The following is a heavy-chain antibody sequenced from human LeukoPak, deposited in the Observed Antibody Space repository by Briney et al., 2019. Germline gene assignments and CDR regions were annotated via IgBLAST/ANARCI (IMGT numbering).Heavy chain of an antibody. CDR2: IWYGGSDK. Sequence: GGSLRLSCAVCGFTFLIYGTHWVRQAPGKGLEWVAVIWYGGSDKYYADSVKGRFTISRDNSKNTLYLQMNSLRAEDTAVYYCATAMSGSGSFLGYWSQGTLVTVSS. CDR1: GFTFLIYG. J-gene: IGHJ4*02. D-gene: IGHD3-10*01. V-gene: IGHV3-33*01. CDR3: ATAMSGSGSFLGY.